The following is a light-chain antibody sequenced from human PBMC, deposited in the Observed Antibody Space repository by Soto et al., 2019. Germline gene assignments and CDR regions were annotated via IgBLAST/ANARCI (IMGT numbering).Light chain of an antibody. J-gene: IGKJ5*01. V-gene: IGKV1-9*01. CDR1: QGISSY. CDR2: AAS. CDR3: QQLNSYPIT. Sequence: DIQLTQSPSFLAASVGDRVTITCRASQGISSYLAWYQQKPGKAPKLLIYAASTLQSGVPSRFSGSGSGTEFTLTISSLQPENFATYYCQQLNSYPITFGQGTPLEIK.